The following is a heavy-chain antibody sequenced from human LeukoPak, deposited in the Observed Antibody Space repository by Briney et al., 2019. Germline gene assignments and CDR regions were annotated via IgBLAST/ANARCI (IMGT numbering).Heavy chain of an antibody. D-gene: IGHD1-20*01. CDR2: TDPIGGST. CDR1: GYTFTNYY. Sequence: ASVKVSCKASGYTFTNYYIHWVRQAPGQGLEWMGITDPIGGSTNYAQKFQGRVTMTRDTSTSTVYMELSSLRSEDSAVYYCARQRRITGTAFYYMDVWGKGTTVTVSS. J-gene: IGHJ6*03. V-gene: IGHV1-46*01. CDR3: ARQRRITGTAFYYMDV.